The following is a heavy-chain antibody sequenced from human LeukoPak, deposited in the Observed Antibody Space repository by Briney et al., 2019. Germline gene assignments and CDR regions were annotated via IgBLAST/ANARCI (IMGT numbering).Heavy chain of an antibody. CDR3: ARDYSGQDY. D-gene: IGHD5-12*01. J-gene: IGHJ4*02. V-gene: IGHV4-34*01. CDR1: GGSFSGYY. Sequence: TTSETLSLTCAVYGGSFSGYYWSWIRQPPGKGLEWIGEINHSGSTNYNPSLKSRVTISVDTSKNQFSLKLSSVTAADTAVYYCARDYSGQDYWGQGTLATVSS. CDR2: INHSGST.